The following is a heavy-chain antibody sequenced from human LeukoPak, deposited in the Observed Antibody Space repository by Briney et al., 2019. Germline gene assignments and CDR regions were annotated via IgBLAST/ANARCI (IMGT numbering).Heavy chain of an antibody. V-gene: IGHV4-4*07. J-gene: IGHJ6*02. CDR2: IYTSGST. CDR1: GGSISSYY. CDR3: ARISGYSYGYVNGMDV. Sequence: SETLSLTCTVSGGSISSYYWSWIRQPAGKGLEWIGRIYTSGSTNYNPSLKSRVTMPVDTSKNQFSLKLSSVTAADTAVYYCARISGYSYGYVNGMDVWGQGTTVTVSS. D-gene: IGHD5-18*01.